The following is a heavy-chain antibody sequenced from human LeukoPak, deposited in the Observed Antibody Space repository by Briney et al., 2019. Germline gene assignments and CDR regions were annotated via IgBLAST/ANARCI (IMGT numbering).Heavy chain of an antibody. CDR3: ARADMWCSSTSCYTGDYYYYMDV. Sequence: SETLSLTCTVSGGSISSGSYYRSWIRQPAGKGLEWIGRIYTSGSTNYNPSLKSRVTISVDTSKNQFSLKLSSVTAADTAVYYCARADMWCSSTSCYTGDYYYYMDVWGKGTTVTVSS. D-gene: IGHD2-2*02. CDR2: IYTSGST. CDR1: GGSISSGSYY. J-gene: IGHJ6*03. V-gene: IGHV4-61*02.